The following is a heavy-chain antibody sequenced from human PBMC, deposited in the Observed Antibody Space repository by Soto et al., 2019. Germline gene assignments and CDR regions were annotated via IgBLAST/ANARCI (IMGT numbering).Heavy chain of an antibody. Sequence: QVQLQESGPGLVKSSETLSLTCTVSGGSISGYFWSWIRQPPGKGLEWIGYIYYSGTTNYNPSLKSRVTLSVDTSKTHFSLKLSSVTAADTAVYYCARGLRYFDWLSSGQGTLVTVSS. CDR3: ARGLRYFDWLS. CDR2: IYYSGTT. V-gene: IGHV4-59*01. CDR1: GGSISGYF. J-gene: IGHJ5*02. D-gene: IGHD3-9*01.